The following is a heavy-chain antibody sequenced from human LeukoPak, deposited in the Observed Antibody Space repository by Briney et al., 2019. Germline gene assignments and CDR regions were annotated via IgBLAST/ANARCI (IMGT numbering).Heavy chain of an antibody. CDR1: GFSFSSYS. J-gene: IGHJ4*02. CDR2: IYSDGSEP. CDR3: ASGDKYGYPN. Sequence: GGSLRLACAASGFSFSSYSMHWVSQGPGKGLVWVSRIYSDGSEPRYADSVKGRFIISRDNAKNTLYLQMNSLRAEDTAVYYCASGDKYGYPNWGQGSLVTVSS. D-gene: IGHD5-18*01. V-gene: IGHV3-74*01.